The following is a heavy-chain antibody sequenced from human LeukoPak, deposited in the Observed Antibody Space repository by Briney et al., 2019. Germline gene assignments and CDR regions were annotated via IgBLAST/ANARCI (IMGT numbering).Heavy chain of an antibody. V-gene: IGHV3-23*01. J-gene: IGHJ6*03. CDR2: ISGSGGST. Sequence: PGGTLRLSCAASGFTFSSYGMSWVRQAPGKGLEWVSVISGSGGSTYYAASVKGRFTVSRDNSKNTLYLQMNSLRAEDTAVYYCAKGGIAVASTSYYYYMDVWGKGTTVTSSS. CDR3: AKGGIAVASTSYYYYMDV. CDR1: GFTFSSYG. D-gene: IGHD6-19*01.